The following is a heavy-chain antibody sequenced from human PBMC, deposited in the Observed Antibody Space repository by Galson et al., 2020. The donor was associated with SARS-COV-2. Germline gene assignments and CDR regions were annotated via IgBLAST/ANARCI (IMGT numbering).Heavy chain of an antibody. CDR2: IYTSEST. V-gene: IGHV4-4*07. CDR1: GGSISSYY. Sequence: SETLSLPCTVTGGSISSYYWSWIRQPAGPGLEWIGRIYTSESTNYNPSLKSRVTMSVDTAKNQFSLKLSSVTAADAAVYYCAREVLVYDYVWWSWPYYYGMDVWGQGTTVAVSS. D-gene: IGHD3-16*01. CDR3: AREVLVYDYVWWSWPYYYGMDV. J-gene: IGHJ6*02.